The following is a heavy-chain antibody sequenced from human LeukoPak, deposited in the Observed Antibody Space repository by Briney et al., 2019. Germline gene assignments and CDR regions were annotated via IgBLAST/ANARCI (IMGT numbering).Heavy chain of an antibody. D-gene: IGHD2-2*01. CDR2: IKQDGSEK. V-gene: IGHV3-7*01. J-gene: IGHJ3*02. CDR1: GFTFSSYW. Sequence: PGGSLRLSCAASGFTFSSYWMSWVRQARGKGLEWVANIKQDGSEKYYVDSVKGRFTISRDNAKNSLYLQMNSLRAEDTAVYYCARGVVVEPAAKENGFAFDIWGQGTMVTVSS. CDR3: ARGVVVEPAAKENGFAFDI.